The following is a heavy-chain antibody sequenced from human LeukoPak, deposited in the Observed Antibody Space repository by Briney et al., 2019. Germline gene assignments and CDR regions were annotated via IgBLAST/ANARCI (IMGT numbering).Heavy chain of an antibody. CDR3: ASAYDSSGYYLLAFAY. CDR2: ISYDGSNK. Sequence: GGSLRLSCAASGFTFSSYAMHGVRQAPGKGLEWVAVISYDGSNKYYADSVKGRFTIYRDNSKNTLYLQMNSLRAEDTAVYYCASAYDSSGYYLLAFAYWGQGTLVTVSS. J-gene: IGHJ4*02. D-gene: IGHD3-22*01. V-gene: IGHV3-30-3*01. CDR1: GFTFSSYA.